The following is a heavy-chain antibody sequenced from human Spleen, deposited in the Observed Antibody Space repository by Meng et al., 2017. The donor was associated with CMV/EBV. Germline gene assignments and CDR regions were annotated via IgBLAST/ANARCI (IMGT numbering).Heavy chain of an antibody. CDR1: GFTFSNAW. CDR2: IKSKTDGGTT. J-gene: IGHJ4*02. CDR3: TTEEFRIFGVVITPFDY. Sequence: LSLTCAASGFTFSNAWMSWVRQAPGKGLEWVGRIKSKTDGGTTDYAAPVKGRFTISRDDSKNTLYLQMNSLKTEDTAVYYCTTEEFRIFGVVITPFDYWGQGTLVTVSS. V-gene: IGHV3-15*01. D-gene: IGHD3-3*02.